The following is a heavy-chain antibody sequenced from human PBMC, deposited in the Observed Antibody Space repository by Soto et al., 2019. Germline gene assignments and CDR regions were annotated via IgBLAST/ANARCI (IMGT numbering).Heavy chain of an antibody. D-gene: IGHD1-1*01. V-gene: IGHV1-2*04. CDR3: ARSRRRHSFDY. J-gene: IGHJ4*02. CDR1: GYTFTGYY. CDR2: INPNSGGT. Sequence: QVQLVQSGAEVKKPGASVKVSCKASGYTFTGYYMHWVRQAPGQGLEWMGGINPNSGGTNYAQKFPGWGTMTRDPHISTAYMELSRLRSDDTAVYYCARSRRRHSFDYWGQGTLVTVSS.